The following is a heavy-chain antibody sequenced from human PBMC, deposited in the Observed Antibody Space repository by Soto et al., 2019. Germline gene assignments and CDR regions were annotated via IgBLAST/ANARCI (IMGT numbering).Heavy chain of an antibody. CDR3: ARSQGSSTSLEIYYYYYSGMDV. CDR2: IIPSYGTA. V-gene: IGHV1-69*01. CDR1: GGTFSSYA. D-gene: IGHD2-2*01. Sequence: QVQLVQSGAEVKKPGSSVKVSCKASGGTFSSYAISWVRQAPGQGLEWMGGIIPSYGTANYAQKFQGRVTITADEATSTAYMELSSLRSEDTAVYYCARSQGSSTSLEIYYYYYSGMDVWGQGTTVTVSS. J-gene: IGHJ6*02.